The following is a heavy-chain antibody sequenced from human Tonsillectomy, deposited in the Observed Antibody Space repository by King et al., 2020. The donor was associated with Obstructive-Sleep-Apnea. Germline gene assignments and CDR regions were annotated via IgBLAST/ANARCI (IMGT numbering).Heavy chain of an antibody. D-gene: IGHD2-15*01. J-gene: IGHJ4*02. CDR1: GFSLSSNGVG. CDR2: LFWDGDK. V-gene: IGHV2-5*02. Sequence: HITLKESGPTLVKPTQTLTLTCTFSGFSLSSNGVGVGWIRQPPGEAPEWLALLFWDGDKRYSPSLKRRLTITGDDSKNQVVLIMTNVDPVDTATYYCAHSLRRVSCSGGSCYYFDFWGQGTLVTVSS. CDR3: AHSLRRVSCSGGSCYYFDF.